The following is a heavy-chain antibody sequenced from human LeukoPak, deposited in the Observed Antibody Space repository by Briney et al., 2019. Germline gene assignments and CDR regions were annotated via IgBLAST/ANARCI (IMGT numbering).Heavy chain of an antibody. D-gene: IGHD5-18*01. CDR3: ARGRSNTAVGRY. CDR1: GYTFTGYY. J-gene: IGHJ4*02. Sequence: ASVKVSCKASGYTFTGYYMHWVRQAPGQGLEWMGWINPNSGGTNYAQKFQGRVTMTRDTSISTAYMELSSLRSEDTAVYYCARGRSNTAVGRYWGQGTLVTVSS. CDR2: INPNSGGT. V-gene: IGHV1-2*02.